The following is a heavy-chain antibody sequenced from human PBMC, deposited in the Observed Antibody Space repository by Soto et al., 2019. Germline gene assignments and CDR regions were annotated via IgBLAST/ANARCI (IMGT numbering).Heavy chain of an antibody. Sequence: WASVKVSCKVSGYTLTELSMHWVRQAPGKGLEWMGGFDPEDGETIYAQKFQGRVTMTEDTSTDTAYMELSSLRSEDTAVYYCATETRLYCSGGSCYSGQYFYWGQGTLVTVSS. V-gene: IGHV1-24*01. CDR3: ATETRLYCSGGSCYSGQYFY. D-gene: IGHD2-15*01. CDR1: GYTLTELS. J-gene: IGHJ4*02. CDR2: FDPEDGET.